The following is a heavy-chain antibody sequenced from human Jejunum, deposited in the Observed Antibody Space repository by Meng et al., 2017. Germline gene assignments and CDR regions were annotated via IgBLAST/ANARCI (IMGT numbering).Heavy chain of an antibody. V-gene: IGHV4-4*02. CDR1: GGSISSSHW. J-gene: IGHJ4*02. CDR2: IYHNGNT. CDR3: ARLGYCSSTSCYPDY. Sequence: QVQLQESGPGLVKPSGNLSLTCAVSGGSISSSHWWSWVRQPPGKGLEWIGEIYHNGNTNYNPSLKSRVTISSDKSKNQFSLKLSSVTAADTAVYYCARLGYCSSTSCYPDYWGQGTLVTVSS. D-gene: IGHD2-2*01.